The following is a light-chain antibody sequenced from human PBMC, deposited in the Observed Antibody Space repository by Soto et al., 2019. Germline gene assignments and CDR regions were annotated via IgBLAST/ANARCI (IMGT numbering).Light chain of an antibody. V-gene: IGKV3-15*01. CDR3: RQRSNWLT. Sequence: EIVITQSPATLSVFPVERATLSCRASQSVSSNLAWYQQKPGQAPRLLIYGASTRATGIPARFSGSGSGREFTLTISCLQPEDFAVYCCRQRSNWLTFGGGTKVDIK. CDR2: GAS. CDR1: QSVSSN. J-gene: IGKJ4*01.